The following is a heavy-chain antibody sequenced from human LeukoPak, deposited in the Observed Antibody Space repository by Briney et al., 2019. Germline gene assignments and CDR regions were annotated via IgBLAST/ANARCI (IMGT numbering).Heavy chain of an antibody. Sequence: GGSLRLSCAASGFTFSRYGMHWVRRAPGKGLEWVAAISYDRSNEYYADSVKGRFTISRDNPKNTLYLEMNSLRADDTAVYYCAKERSSGWPFDYWGQGTLVTVSS. J-gene: IGHJ4*02. CDR1: GFTFSRYG. CDR3: AKERSSGWPFDY. D-gene: IGHD6-19*01. CDR2: ISYDRSNE. V-gene: IGHV3-30*18.